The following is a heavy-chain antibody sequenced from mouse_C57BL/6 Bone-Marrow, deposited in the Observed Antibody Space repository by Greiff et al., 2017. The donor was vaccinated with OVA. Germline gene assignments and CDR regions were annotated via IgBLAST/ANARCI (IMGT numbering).Heavy chain of an antibody. V-gene: IGHV3-5*01. Sequence: DVQLQESGPGLVKPSQTVFLTCTVTGISITTGNYRWSWIRQFPGNKLEWIGYIYYSGTITYNPSLTSRTTITRDTPKNQFFLEMNSLTAEDTATYYCARLLRYLDYFDYWGQGTTLTVSS. CDR2: IYYSGTI. CDR1: GISITTGNYR. D-gene: IGHD1-1*01. J-gene: IGHJ2*01. CDR3: ARLLRYLDYFDY.